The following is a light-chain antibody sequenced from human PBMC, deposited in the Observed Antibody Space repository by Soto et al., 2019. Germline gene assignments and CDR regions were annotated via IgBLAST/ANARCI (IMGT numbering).Light chain of an antibody. CDR2: RAS. J-gene: IGKJ1*01. V-gene: IGKV3-15*01. CDR3: QQYDHSPWT. Sequence: DILMTQSPVTLSVSPGEGVTLSCRASQSLSGNLAGYQHKRGQSPRLLIYRASTRATGVPARFTGSGSETEFTLTISSLASEDFAVYYCQQYDHSPWTFGQGTEVEIK. CDR1: QSLSGN.